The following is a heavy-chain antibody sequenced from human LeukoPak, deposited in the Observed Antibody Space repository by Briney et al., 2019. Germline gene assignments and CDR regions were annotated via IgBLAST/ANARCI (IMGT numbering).Heavy chain of an antibody. D-gene: IGHD3-3*01. V-gene: IGHV1-69*05. J-gene: IGHJ6*03. CDR3: ARLFRFLGAPYSYSMAV. CDR1: GGTFSSYA. Sequence: SVKVSCKASGGTFSSYAISWVRQAPGQGLEWMGGIIPIFGTANYAQKLQGRVTITTDESTSTAYMELSSLRSEDTAVYYCARLFRFLGAPYSYSMAVGGKGPTVTFSS. CDR2: IIPIFGTA.